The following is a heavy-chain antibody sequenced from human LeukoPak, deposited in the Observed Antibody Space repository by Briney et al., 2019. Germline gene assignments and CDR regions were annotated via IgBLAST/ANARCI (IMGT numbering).Heavy chain of an antibody. CDR2: INHSGST. J-gene: IGHJ4*02. D-gene: IGHD3-22*01. CDR1: GGSFSGYY. V-gene: IGHV4-34*01. Sequence: SETLSLTCAVYGGSFSGYYWSWIRQPPGKGLEWIGEINHSGSTNYNPSLKSRVTISVDTSKNQFSLKLSSVTAADTAVYYCSVVVITTGRDYWGQGTLVTVSS. CDR3: SVVVITTGRDY.